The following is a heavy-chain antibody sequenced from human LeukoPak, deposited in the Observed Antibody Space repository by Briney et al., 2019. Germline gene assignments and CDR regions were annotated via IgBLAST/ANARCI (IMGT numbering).Heavy chain of an antibody. CDR1: GASISSYC. CDR3: ATSYDSKTAPYDL. V-gene: IGHV4-4*09. J-gene: IGHJ5*02. Sequence: SETLSLTCTVSGASISSYCWSWVRQPPGKGLEWIGYIYPRGSTDYNPSLKSRVTVSVDTSKNQVSIELRSLTATDTAVYYCATSYDSKTAPYDLWGQGTLVTVSS. D-gene: IGHD3-3*01. CDR2: IYPRGST.